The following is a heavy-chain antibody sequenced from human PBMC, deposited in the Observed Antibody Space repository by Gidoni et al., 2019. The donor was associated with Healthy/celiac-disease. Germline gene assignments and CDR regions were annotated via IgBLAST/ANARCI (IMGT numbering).Heavy chain of an antibody. D-gene: IGHD6-13*01. CDR3: ARGLRSSWYYFDY. Sequence: QVQLVESGGGVVQPGRSLSLSCAASGFPFSSYAMHWVRQAPGKGLEWVAVISYDGSNKYYADSVKGRFTISRDNSKNTLYLQMNSLRAEDTAVYYCARGLRSSWYYFDYWGQGTLVTVSS. J-gene: IGHJ4*02. CDR2: ISYDGSNK. CDR1: GFPFSSYA. V-gene: IGHV3-30-3*01.